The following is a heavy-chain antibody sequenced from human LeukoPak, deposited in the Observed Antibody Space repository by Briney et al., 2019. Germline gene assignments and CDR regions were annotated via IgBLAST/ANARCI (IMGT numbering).Heavy chain of an antibody. J-gene: IGHJ6*03. CDR3: ARGLEDRDSSGYYYLGGGYMDV. Sequence: GGSLRLSCAASGFTFSSYSMNWVRQAPGKGLEWVSSISSSSSYIYYADSVKGRFTISRDNAKNSLYLQMNSLRAEDTAVYYCARGLEDRDSSGYYYLGGGYMDVWGKGTTVTVSS. V-gene: IGHV3-21*01. D-gene: IGHD3-22*01. CDR1: GFTFSSYS. CDR2: ISSSSSYI.